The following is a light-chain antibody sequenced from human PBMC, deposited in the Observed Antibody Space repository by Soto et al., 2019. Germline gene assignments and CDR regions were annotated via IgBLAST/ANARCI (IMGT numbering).Light chain of an antibody. V-gene: IGKV3-20*01. J-gene: IGKJ4*01. Sequence: EIVLTQSPGTLSLSPGDRATLSCRASQSVSSSYLAWYQQKPGQPPRLLISGASSRATVIPDRFSGSGSCTDFTITITRLEPEDFAVYYGQHYPPSFGGGTKVEIK. CDR3: QHYPPS. CDR2: GAS. CDR1: QSVSSSY.